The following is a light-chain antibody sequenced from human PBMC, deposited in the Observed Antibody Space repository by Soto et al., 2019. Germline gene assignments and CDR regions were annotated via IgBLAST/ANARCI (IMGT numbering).Light chain of an antibody. Sequence: QSALTQPASGSGSPGPSITISCTGTSSDVGGYNYVSWYQQHPGKAPKFMIYDVSNRPSGVSNRFSGSKSGNTASLTISGLQAEDEADYYCSSYTTSNTRQIVFGTGTKVTVL. V-gene: IGLV2-14*01. CDR3: SSYTTSNTRQIV. CDR1: SSDVGGYNY. J-gene: IGLJ1*01. CDR2: DVS.